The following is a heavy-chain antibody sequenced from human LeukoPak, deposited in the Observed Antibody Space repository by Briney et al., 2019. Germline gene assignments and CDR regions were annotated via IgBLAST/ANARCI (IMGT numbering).Heavy chain of an antibody. CDR1: GGSISSYY. D-gene: IGHD2-21*02. CDR3: ARLVVTAFDI. CDR2: IYYSGST. J-gene: IGHJ3*02. V-gene: IGHV4-59*08. Sequence: SETLSLTCTVSGGSISSYYWSWIRQPPGKGLEWIGYIYYSGSTNYNPSLKSRVTISVDTSKNQFSLKLSSVTAADTAVYYCARLVVTAFDIWGQGTMVTVSS.